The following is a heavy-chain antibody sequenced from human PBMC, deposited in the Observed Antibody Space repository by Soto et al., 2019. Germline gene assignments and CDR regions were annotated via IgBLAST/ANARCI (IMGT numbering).Heavy chain of an antibody. CDR1: GFSLSTSGVG. D-gene: IGHD3-22*01. J-gene: IGHJ4*02. CDR2: IYWDDDK. CDR3: ARPYYYDSSGYYPALVDY. V-gene: IGHV2-5*02. Sequence: QITLKESGPTLVKPTQTLTLTCTFSGFSLSTSGVGVGWIRQPPGKALEWLALIYWDDDKRYSPSLKSRLTITKDTSKNQVVLTMTNMDPVDTATYYWARPYYYDSSGYYPALVDYWGQGTLVTVSS.